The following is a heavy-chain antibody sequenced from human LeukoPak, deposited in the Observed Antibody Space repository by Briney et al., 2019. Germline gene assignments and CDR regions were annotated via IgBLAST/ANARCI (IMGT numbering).Heavy chain of an antibody. D-gene: IGHD2-21*01. CDR2: ITSKSNYI. V-gene: IGHV3-21*01. Sequence: GGSLRLSCSGSGFTFSVYSMNWVRQAPGKGLEWASSITSKSNYIYYADSVKGRFTISRDNAMNSVFLQLNSLRAEDSAVYYCTSGLIAIESDNNLYQYMDVWGKGTTVTVSS. CDR1: GFTFSVYS. J-gene: IGHJ6*03. CDR3: TSGLIAIESDNNLYQYMDV.